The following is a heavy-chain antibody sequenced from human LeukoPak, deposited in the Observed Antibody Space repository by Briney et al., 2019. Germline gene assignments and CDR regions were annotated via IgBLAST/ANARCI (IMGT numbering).Heavy chain of an antibody. J-gene: IGHJ6*02. D-gene: IGHD2-8*01. CDR1: GYTFTRYY. CDR2: IKPNRGGT. V-gene: IGHV1-2*02. CDR3: ARDSGYRTNGVCYYYYYYGMYV. Sequence: GASVKVSCKASGYTFTRYYMQWVGQAAGQGREGMGWIKPNRGGTNYAQKFQGRVTMTRATSISTAYMELSRLRSDDTAVYYCARDSGYRTNGVCYYYYYYGMYVWGQGTTVTVSS.